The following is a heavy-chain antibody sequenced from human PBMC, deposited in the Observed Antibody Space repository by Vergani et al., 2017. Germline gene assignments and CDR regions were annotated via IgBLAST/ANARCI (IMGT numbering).Heavy chain of an antibody. CDR1: AYSISSGFF. D-gene: IGHD3-9*01. CDR2: MVYNGLA. V-gene: IGHV4-38-2*02. CDR3: VRDKTYYGTLIGYAGYYFDT. Sequence: QVQLQESGPGLVRPSETLSLTCTVSAYSISSGFFWGWIRQPPGKGLEWIGSMVYNGLAYYRPSLKSRVTISVDAPKNHFSLKLSSVTTADTAVYYCVRDKTYYGTLIGYAGYYFDTWGQGALVTVS. J-gene: IGHJ4*02.